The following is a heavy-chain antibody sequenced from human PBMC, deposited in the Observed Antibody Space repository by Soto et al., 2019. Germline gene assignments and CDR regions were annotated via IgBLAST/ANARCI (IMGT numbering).Heavy chain of an antibody. Sequence: SQTLSLTRTVCDGSISSSSHYQGCIRQSPGKGLEWIGSFYYSGSTYYSPSLRSRVTISGDTSRKQISLRLSSVTAADTAVYYCARISVASRYMDVWGKGTTVTVSS. CDR1: DGSISSSSHY. CDR2: FYYSGST. J-gene: IGHJ6*03. V-gene: IGHV4-39*01. CDR3: ARISVASRYMDV. D-gene: IGHD5-12*01.